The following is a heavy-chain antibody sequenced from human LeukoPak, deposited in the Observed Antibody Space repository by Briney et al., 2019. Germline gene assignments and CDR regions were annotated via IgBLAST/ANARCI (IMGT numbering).Heavy chain of an antibody. Sequence: GGSLRLSCAASGFTFSSYAMSWVRQAPGKGLEWVSAISGSGGSTYYADSVKGRFTIARDNSKNTLYLQMNSLRAEDTAVYYRAKDPFHCSGGSCFRWFDPWGQGTLVTVSS. J-gene: IGHJ5*02. CDR1: GFTFSSYA. D-gene: IGHD2-15*01. CDR2: ISGSGGST. CDR3: AKDPFHCSGGSCFRWFDP. V-gene: IGHV3-23*01.